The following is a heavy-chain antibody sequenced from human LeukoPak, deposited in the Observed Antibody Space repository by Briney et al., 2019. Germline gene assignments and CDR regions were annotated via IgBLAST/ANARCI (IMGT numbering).Heavy chain of an antibody. Sequence: PGGSLRLSCAASGFRFDDYAMHWVRQAPGKGLEWVSGISWKSGSIGYADSVKGRFTISRDNAKNSLYLQMKSLRPEDTALYYCARPLTGRVNYYGMDVWGQGTTVTVSS. J-gene: IGHJ6*02. CDR2: ISWKSGSI. D-gene: IGHD4-23*01. CDR1: GFRFDDYA. CDR3: ARPLTGRVNYYGMDV. V-gene: IGHV3-9*01.